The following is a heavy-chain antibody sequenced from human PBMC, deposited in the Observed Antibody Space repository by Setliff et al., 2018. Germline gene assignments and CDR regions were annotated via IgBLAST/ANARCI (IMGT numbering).Heavy chain of an antibody. CDR3: AGHPHYDSSGYRDY. D-gene: IGHD3-22*01. CDR2: IYTSGST. J-gene: IGHJ4*02. CDR1: GGSISSGSYY. Sequence: SETLSLTCTVSGGSISSGSYYWSWIRQPAGKGLEWIGRIYTSGSTNYNPPLKSRVTISVDASKNQFSLKLSSVTGADTAVYYCAGHPHYDSSGYRDYWGQGTLVTVS. V-gene: IGHV4-61*02.